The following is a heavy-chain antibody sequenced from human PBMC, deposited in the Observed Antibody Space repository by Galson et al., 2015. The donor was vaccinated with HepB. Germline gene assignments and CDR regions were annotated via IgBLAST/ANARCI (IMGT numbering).Heavy chain of an antibody. J-gene: IGHJ5*02. D-gene: IGHD3-10*01. V-gene: IGHV3-73*01. CDR2: IRNKPYNYAT. CDR1: GFSFSGSA. CDR3: AGRSGGFDP. Sequence: SLRLSCAASGFSFSGSAMHWVRQASGKGLEWVGRIRNKPYNYATEYAAPVKGRFTISRDDSKNTLYLQMNSLRAEDTAVYYCAGRSGGFDPWGQGTLVTVSS.